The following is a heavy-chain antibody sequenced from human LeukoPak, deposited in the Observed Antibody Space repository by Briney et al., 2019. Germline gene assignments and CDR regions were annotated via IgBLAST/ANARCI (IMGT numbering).Heavy chain of an antibody. J-gene: IGHJ3*01. CDR3: ARQRGYRMTKDGFDV. CDR1: GYSFSDYW. D-gene: IGHD2-2*03. CDR2: IYPDDSET. Sequence: GESLKISCKASGYSFSDYWIGWVRHMPGKGLEWMTIIYPDDSETRYSPSLQGQVTISADKSTNTAYLQWSSLKASDTGMYYWARQRGYRMTKDGFDVWGQGTMVTVSS. V-gene: IGHV5-51*01.